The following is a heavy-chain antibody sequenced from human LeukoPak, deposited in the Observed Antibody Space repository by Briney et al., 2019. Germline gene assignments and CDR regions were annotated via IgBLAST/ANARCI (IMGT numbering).Heavy chain of an antibody. D-gene: IGHD6-25*01. CDR3: ARAVAAVYYDYYMDV. Sequence: GASVKVSCKASGYTFTSYGISWVRQAPGQGLEWMGWISAYNGNTNYAQKLQGRVTMTTDTSTSTAYMELRSLRSDDTAVYYCARAVAAVYYDYYMDVWGKGTTVTVSS. V-gene: IGHV1-18*01. J-gene: IGHJ6*03. CDR1: GYTFTSYG. CDR2: ISAYNGNT.